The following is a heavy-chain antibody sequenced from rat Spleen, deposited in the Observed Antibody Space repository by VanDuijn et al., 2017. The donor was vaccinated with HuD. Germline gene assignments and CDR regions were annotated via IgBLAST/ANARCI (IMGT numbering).Heavy chain of an antibody. Sequence: QVQLKESGPGLVQPSQTLSLTCTVSGFSLTSNGVSWVRQPPGKGLEWIAAISSGGSTYYNSALKSRLSISRDTSKSQVFLKMNSLQTEDTAIYYCTRDGTTDYWGQGVMVTVSS. CDR1: GFSLTSNG. V-gene: IGHV2S12*01. CDR3: TRDGTTDY. D-gene: IGHD1-11*01. J-gene: IGHJ2*01. CDR2: ISSGGST.